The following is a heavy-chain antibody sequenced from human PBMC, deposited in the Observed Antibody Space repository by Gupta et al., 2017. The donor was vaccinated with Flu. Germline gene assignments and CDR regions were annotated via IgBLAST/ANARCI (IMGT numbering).Heavy chain of an antibody. Sequence: QVQLVESGGGVVQPGRSLRLSCAASGFTFSSYGMHWVRQAPGKGLEWVAVISYDGSNKYYADSVKGRFTISRDNSKNTLYLQMNSLRAEDTAVYYCAKVLQVIEGDYWGQGTLVTVSS. CDR2: ISYDGSNK. J-gene: IGHJ4*02. CDR3: AKVLQVIEGDY. D-gene: IGHD2-21*01. CDR1: GFTFSSYG. V-gene: IGHV3-30*18.